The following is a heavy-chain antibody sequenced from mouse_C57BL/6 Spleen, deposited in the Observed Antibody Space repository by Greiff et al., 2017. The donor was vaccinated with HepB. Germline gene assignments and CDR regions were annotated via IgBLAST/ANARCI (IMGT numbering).Heavy chain of an antibody. V-gene: IGHV5-17*01. Sequence: EVKLVESGGGLVKPGGSLKLSCAASGFTFSDYGMHWVRQAPEKGLEWVAYISSGSSTIYYADTEKGRFTISRDNAKNTLFLQMTSLRSEDTAMYYCARGYDYLFDYWGQGTTLTVSS. D-gene: IGHD2-4*01. CDR2: ISSGSSTI. CDR1: GFTFSDYG. J-gene: IGHJ2*01. CDR3: ARGYDYLFDY.